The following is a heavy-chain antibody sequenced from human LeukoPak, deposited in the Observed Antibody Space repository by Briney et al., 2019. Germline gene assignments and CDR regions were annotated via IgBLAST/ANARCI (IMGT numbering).Heavy chain of an antibody. CDR2: ISGTGVTA. J-gene: IGHJ6*03. V-gene: IGHV3-23*01. CDR3: ARESLGYCSGSTCYYFYMDF. D-gene: IGHD2-15*01. CDR1: GFIFNNYA. Sequence: GGSLRLSCAASGFIFNNYAMSWVRQAPGKGLEWVSSISGTGVTAYYADSVKGRFAISRDNSKNTLYLQMSSLRAEDTAVYYCARESLGYCSGSTCYYFYMDFWGKGTTVTVSS.